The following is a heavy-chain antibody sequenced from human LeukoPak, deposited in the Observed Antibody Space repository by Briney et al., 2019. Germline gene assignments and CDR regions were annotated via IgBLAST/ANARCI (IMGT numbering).Heavy chain of an antibody. J-gene: IGHJ4*02. CDR1: GFTFSDYS. V-gene: IGHV3-21*01. CDR2: ISSGSTYK. Sequence: PGGSLRLSCAASGFTFSDYSMHWVRQAPGKGLEWVSSISSGSTYKYSADSVKGRFTISRDNAKNSLFLQMNSLRAEDSAVYYCTRGPTLIGVAGTWPLDYWGKGTLVTVSS. CDR3: TRGPTLIGVAGTWPLDY. D-gene: IGHD6-19*01.